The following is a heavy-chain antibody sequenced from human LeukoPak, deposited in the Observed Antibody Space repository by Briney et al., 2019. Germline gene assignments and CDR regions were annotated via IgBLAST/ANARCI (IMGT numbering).Heavy chain of an antibody. CDR2: ISAYNGYT. CDR3: ASSVGATTRSYYYYGMDV. D-gene: IGHD1-26*01. J-gene: IGHJ6*02. Sequence: ASVKVSCKASGYTFTSYGISWVRQTPGQGLEWMGWISAYNGYTNYAQNFQGRVTMTTDTSTSTAYMELRSLRSEDTAVYYCASSVGATTRSYYYYGMDVWGQGTTVTVSS. CDR1: GYTFTSYG. V-gene: IGHV1-18*01.